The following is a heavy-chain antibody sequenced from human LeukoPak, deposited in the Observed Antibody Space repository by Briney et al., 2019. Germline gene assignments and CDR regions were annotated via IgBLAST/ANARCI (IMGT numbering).Heavy chain of an antibody. Sequence: PSETLSLTCAAYGGSFSGYYWSWIRQPPGKGLEWIGEINHSGSTNYNPSLKSRVTISVDTSKNQFSLKLSSVTAADTAVYYCARGRITGTSPFGYWGQGTLVTVSS. CDR1: GGSFSGYY. CDR2: INHSGST. J-gene: IGHJ4*02. V-gene: IGHV4-34*01. CDR3: ARGRITGTSPFGY. D-gene: IGHD1-20*01.